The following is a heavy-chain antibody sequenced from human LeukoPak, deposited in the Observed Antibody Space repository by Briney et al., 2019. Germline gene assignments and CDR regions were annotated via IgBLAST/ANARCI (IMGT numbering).Heavy chain of an antibody. CDR1: GGSISNKY. J-gene: IGHJ4*02. CDR3: ARHGIAVAGTPYYFDY. D-gene: IGHD6-19*01. CDR2: IYYSGST. Sequence: NPSETLSLTCTVSGGSISNKYWSWIRQPPGKGLEWIGYIYYSGSTNYNPSLKSRVTISVDTSKNQFSLKLSSVTAADTAVYYCARHGIAVAGTPYYFDYWGQGTLVTVSS. V-gene: IGHV4-59*08.